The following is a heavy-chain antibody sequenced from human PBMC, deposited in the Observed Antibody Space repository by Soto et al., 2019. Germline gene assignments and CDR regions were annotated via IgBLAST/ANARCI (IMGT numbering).Heavy chain of an antibody. CDR2: ISSSSSYI. Sequence: GSLRLSCAASGFTFSSYSMNWVRQAPGKGLEWVSSISSSSSYIYYADSVKGRFTISRDNAKNSLYLQMNSLRAEDTAVYYCARTYYYDSSGYYYLVARPIAGGMDVWGQGTTVTVSS. V-gene: IGHV3-21*01. J-gene: IGHJ6*02. D-gene: IGHD3-22*01. CDR3: ARTYYYDSSGYYYLVARPIAGGMDV. CDR1: GFTFSSYS.